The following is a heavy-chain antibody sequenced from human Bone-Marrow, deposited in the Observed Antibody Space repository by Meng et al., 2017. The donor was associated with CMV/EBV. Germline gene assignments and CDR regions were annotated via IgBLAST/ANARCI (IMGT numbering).Heavy chain of an antibody. CDR2: ISSSSSYI. CDR1: GFTFSSYS. Sequence: GESLKISCAASGFTFSSYSMNWVRQAPGKGLEWVSSISSSSSYIYYADSVKGRFTISRDNSKNTLYLQMNSLRAEDMAVYYCARERYSSTWGQGTLVTVSS. V-gene: IGHV3-21*01. J-gene: IGHJ5*02. CDR3: ARERYSST. D-gene: IGHD6-13*01.